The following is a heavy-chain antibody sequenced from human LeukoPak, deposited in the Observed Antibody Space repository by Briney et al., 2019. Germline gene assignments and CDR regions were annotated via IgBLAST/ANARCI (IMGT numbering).Heavy chain of an antibody. D-gene: IGHD5-12*01. CDR3: AKNPYEYYFDY. CDR2: INPNSGDT. V-gene: IGHV1-2*02. Sequence: ASVKVSCKASGYTFTGYYMHWVRQAPGQGLERMGWINPNSGDTNYAQKFQGRVTMTRDTSINTAHMELSRLRTDDTAVYYCAKNPYEYYFDYWGQGTLVTVSS. J-gene: IGHJ4*02. CDR1: GYTFTGYY.